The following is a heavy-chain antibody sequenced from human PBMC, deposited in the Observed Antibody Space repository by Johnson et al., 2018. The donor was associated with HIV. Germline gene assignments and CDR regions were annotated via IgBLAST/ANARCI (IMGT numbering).Heavy chain of an antibody. Sequence: MLLVESGGGLVKPGESLRLSCAASGFTVSGDYMSWVRQAPGKGLEWVSLIYNDGTTYYADSVKGRFTISRDNSKNTLYLQMNSLRAEDTAVYYCAKAREYDSTGHDAFDIWGQGTMVTVSS. CDR3: AKAREYDSTGHDAFDI. J-gene: IGHJ3*02. D-gene: IGHD3-22*01. CDR1: GFTVSGDY. V-gene: IGHV3-66*02. CDR2: IYNDGTT.